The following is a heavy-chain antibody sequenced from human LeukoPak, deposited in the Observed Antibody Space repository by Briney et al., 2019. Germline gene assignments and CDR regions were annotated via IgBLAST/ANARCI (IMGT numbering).Heavy chain of an antibody. D-gene: IGHD4-17*01. CDR2: ISYDGSNK. J-gene: IGHJ3*02. CDR1: GFTFSSYA. V-gene: IGHV3-30-3*01. CDR3: ARPHHSTVTTKRGAFDI. Sequence: GGSLRLSCAAAGFTFSSYAMHWVRQAPGKGLEWVAVISYDGSNKYYADSVKGRFTISRDNSKNTLYLQMSSLRAEDTAVYYCARPHHSTVTTKRGAFDIWGQGTMVTVSS.